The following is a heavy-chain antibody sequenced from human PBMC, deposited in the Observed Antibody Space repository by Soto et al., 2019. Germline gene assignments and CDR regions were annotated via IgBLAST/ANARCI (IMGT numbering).Heavy chain of an antibody. V-gene: IGHV1-69*06. CDR2: IIPIFGTA. J-gene: IGHJ4*02. D-gene: IGHD4-17*01. CDR1: GGTFSSYA. Sequence: SVKVSCKASGGTFSSYAISWVRQAPGQGLEWMGGIIPIFGTANYAQKFQGRVTITADTSKNQFSLNLRSVTAADTAVYYCARGTTVVPPSFDYWGQATLVTVSS. CDR3: ARGTTVVPPSFDY.